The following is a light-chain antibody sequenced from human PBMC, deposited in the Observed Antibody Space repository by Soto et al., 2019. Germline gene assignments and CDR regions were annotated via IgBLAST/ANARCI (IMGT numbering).Light chain of an antibody. CDR3: QQYNTYWT. Sequence: DIQMTQSPSTLSASVGDRVTITCRASQRVSFWLAWYQQKPGKAPKLLIYKASNVESGVPSRFSGGGFGTEFTLTISSLQPDDFATYYCQQYNTYWTFGQGTKVDIK. V-gene: IGKV1-5*03. J-gene: IGKJ1*01. CDR1: QRVSFW. CDR2: KAS.